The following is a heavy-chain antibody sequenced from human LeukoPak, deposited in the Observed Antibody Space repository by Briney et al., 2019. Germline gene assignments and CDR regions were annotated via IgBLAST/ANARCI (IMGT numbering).Heavy chain of an antibody. Sequence: GGSLRLSCAASGFTFSSYAMSWVRQAPGKGLEWVSAISGSGGSTYYADSVKGRFTISRDNSKNTLYLQMNSLRAEDAAVYYCAKTDIVVVPAAPMTDYWGQGTLVTVSS. J-gene: IGHJ4*02. V-gene: IGHV3-23*01. CDR2: ISGSGGST. CDR3: AKTDIVVVPAAPMTDY. CDR1: GFTFSSYA. D-gene: IGHD2-2*01.